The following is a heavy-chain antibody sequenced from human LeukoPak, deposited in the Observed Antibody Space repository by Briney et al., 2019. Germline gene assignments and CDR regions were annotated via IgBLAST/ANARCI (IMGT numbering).Heavy chain of an antibody. CDR1: GLSVADTY. D-gene: IGHD1-26*01. V-gene: IGHV3-53*01. CDR3: AAGFRWEFIYFYLHF. Sequence: PGGSLRLSCAVSGLSVADTYMAWVRQAPGKGLEWVATLYIAGESYYADSVRGRFNISRDNSENTLYLQMTTVRDDDTAIYYCAAGFRWEFIYFYLHFWGKGTPVIVS. J-gene: IGHJ6*03. CDR2: LYIAGES.